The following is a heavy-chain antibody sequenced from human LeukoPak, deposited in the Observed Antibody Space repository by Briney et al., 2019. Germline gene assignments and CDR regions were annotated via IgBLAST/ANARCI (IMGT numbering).Heavy chain of an antibody. J-gene: IGHJ5*02. Sequence: PSETLSLTCTVSGGSISSSSYYWAWIRQPPGEGLEWNGSICYSGSTYYNPTLKSQVTIAVDTPNNQCSLKLSSVSAAETAVYYGARQFNYYGSGSFYTNNWFDPGGRGTLVTVSA. CDR2: ICYSGST. CDR1: GGSISSSSYY. D-gene: IGHD3-10*01. V-gene: IGHV4-39*01. CDR3: ARQFNYYGSGSFYTNNWFDP.